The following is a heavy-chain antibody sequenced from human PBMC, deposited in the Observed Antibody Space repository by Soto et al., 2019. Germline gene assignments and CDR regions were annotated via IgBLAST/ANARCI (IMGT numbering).Heavy chain of an antibody. V-gene: IGHV3-23*01. CDR3: AKDRSRSYGSGYPLGYFDY. D-gene: IGHD3-22*01. CDR1: GFTFSSCA. Sequence: PGGSLRLSCAASGFTFSSCAMSWDRQAPGKGLEWVSGISGSGGGTYYADSVKGRFTISRDNSKNTLYLQMNSLRAEDTAVYYCAKDRSRSYGSGYPLGYFDYWGQGTLVTVSS. CDR2: ISGSGGGT. J-gene: IGHJ4*02.